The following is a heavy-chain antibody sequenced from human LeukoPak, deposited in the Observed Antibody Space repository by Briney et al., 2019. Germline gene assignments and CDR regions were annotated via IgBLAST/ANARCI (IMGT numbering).Heavy chain of an antibody. J-gene: IGHJ3*02. CDR3: ARGKPRFYYGSSGYSRDAFDI. V-gene: IGHV4-39*07. CDR2: IYYSGST. D-gene: IGHD3-22*01. CDR1: GGSISSSSYY. Sequence: SETLSLTCTVSGGSISSSSYYWGWIRQPPGKGLEWIGSIYYSGSTYYNPSLKSRVTISVDTSKNQFSLKLSSVTAADTAVFYCARGKPRFYYGSSGYSRDAFDIWGQGTMVTVSS.